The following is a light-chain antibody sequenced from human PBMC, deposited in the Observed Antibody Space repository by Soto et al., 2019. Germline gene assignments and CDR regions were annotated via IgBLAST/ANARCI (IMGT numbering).Light chain of an antibody. V-gene: IGKV1-5*01. CDR1: QGISNW. J-gene: IGKJ2*01. CDR3: QQSYSYSYT. Sequence: DIQMTQSPSTLSASVGARVTITCRASQGISNWLAWYQQQPGKAPKLLIYDASSLAYGVPSRFSGSGSETEFTLTISSLQPDDSATYYCQQSYSYSYTFGQGTKLDIK. CDR2: DAS.